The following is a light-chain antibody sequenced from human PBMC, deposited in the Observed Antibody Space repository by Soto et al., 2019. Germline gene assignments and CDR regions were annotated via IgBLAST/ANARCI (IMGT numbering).Light chain of an antibody. CDR3: QHYNNWPLT. CDR2: GAS. Sequence: EIVMTQSPATLSVSPGEGATLSCRASQSVSSNLAWFQQRPGQAPRLLIYGASTRATGVPARFSGSGSGTEFTLTISSLLSEDFTIYYCQHYNNWPLTFGGGTKVEIK. J-gene: IGKJ4*01. CDR1: QSVSSN. V-gene: IGKV3-15*01.